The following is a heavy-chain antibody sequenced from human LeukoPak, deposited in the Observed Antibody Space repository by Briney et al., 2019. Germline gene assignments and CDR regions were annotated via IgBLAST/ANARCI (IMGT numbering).Heavy chain of an antibody. D-gene: IGHD6-13*01. CDR2: IYTSGST. CDR3: ARSYSSWSSFDY. Sequence: SETLSLTCTVSGGSISSGGYYWSWIRQPAGKGLEWIGRIYTSGSTNYNPSLKSRVTMSVDTSKNQFSLKLSSVTAADTAVYYCARSYSSWSSFDYWGQGTLVTVSS. J-gene: IGHJ4*02. CDR1: GGSISSGGYY. V-gene: IGHV4-61*02.